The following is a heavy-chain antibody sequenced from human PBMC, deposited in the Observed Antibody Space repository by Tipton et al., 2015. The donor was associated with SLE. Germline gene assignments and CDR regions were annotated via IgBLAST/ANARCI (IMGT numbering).Heavy chain of an antibody. CDR2: VAYDSAFQ. V-gene: IGHV3-30*04. J-gene: IGHJ4*02. CDR1: GFTFSDYP. D-gene: IGHD2-8*02. Sequence: SLRLSCAASGFTFSDYPMHWVRQAPGKGLEWVGVVAYDSAFQFHGDSVEGRITISRDNSKNMVYLHMISLRSDDTAVYYCARVGYCTRGVCPPYFDYWGQGSRITVSS. CDR3: ARVGYCTRGVCPPYFDY.